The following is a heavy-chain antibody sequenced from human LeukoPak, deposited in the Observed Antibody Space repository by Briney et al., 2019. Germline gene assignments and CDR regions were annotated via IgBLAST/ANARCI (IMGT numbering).Heavy chain of an antibody. D-gene: IGHD6-13*01. V-gene: IGHV3-64*01. J-gene: IGHJ4*02. Sequence: GGSLRLSCAASGFTFSSYAMHWVRQAPGKGLEYVSAITSNGDSTYYANSVKGRFTISRDNSKNTLYLQMGSLRAEDMAVYYCARGYSSTWTFFDYWGQGTLVTVSS. CDR1: GFTFSSYA. CDR2: ITSNGDST. CDR3: ARGYSSTWTFFDY.